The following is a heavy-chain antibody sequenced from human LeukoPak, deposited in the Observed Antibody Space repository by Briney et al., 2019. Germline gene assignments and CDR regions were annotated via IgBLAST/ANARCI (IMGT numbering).Heavy chain of an antibody. Sequence: GGSLSLSCAVSGFIFRSYSMHWVRQAPGKGLEWVAIISYDGSNKYYPNSVKGRFTIPRDNSKNTLYLQMNSLRAEDTAVYYCARGLTGAWGQGTLVTVSS. D-gene: IGHD7-27*01. J-gene: IGHJ5*02. CDR2: ISYDGSNK. CDR1: GFIFRSYS. CDR3: ARGLTGA. V-gene: IGHV3-30*14.